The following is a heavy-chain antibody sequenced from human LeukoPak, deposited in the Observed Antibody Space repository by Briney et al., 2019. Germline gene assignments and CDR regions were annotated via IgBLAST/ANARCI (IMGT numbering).Heavy chain of an antibody. Sequence: GGSLRLSCAASGFTFSSYGMHWVRQAPGKGLEWVAVISYDGSNKYYADSVKGRFTISRDNSKNTLYLQMNSLRAEDTALYYCAKDSVVTGGDYYFDYWGQGTLVTVSS. CDR1: GFTFSSYG. CDR3: AKDSVVTGGDYYFDY. J-gene: IGHJ4*02. V-gene: IGHV3-30*18. D-gene: IGHD2-21*02. CDR2: ISYDGSNK.